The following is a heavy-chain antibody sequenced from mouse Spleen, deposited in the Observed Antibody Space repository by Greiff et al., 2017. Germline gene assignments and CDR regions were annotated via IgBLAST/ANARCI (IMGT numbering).Heavy chain of an antibody. D-gene: IGHD3-2*01. CDR1: GFTFSSYA. Sequence: EVKVVESGGGLVKPGGSLKLSCAASGFTFSSYAMSWVRQTPEKRLEWVATISSGGSYTYYPDSVKGRFTISRDNAKNTLYLQMSSLRSEDTAMYYCARHQTARAAEGFDYWGQGTTLTVSS. V-gene: IGHV5-9-3*01. CDR3: ARHQTARAAEGFDY. CDR2: ISSGGSYT. J-gene: IGHJ2*01.